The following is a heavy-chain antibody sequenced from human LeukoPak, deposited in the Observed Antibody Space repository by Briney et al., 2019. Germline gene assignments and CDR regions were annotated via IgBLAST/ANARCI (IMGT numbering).Heavy chain of an antibody. Sequence: GGSLRLSCAASGFTFNRYGMHWIRQAPGKGLEWVTFIRYDGDNKYYADSVKGRFTISRDISKNTLYLQMNSLRAEDTAVYYCAREEGGKLGIDYYFDYWGQGTLVTVSS. CDR1: GFTFNRYG. CDR2: IRYDGDNK. D-gene: IGHD7-27*01. CDR3: AREEGGKLGIDYYFDY. J-gene: IGHJ4*02. V-gene: IGHV3-30*02.